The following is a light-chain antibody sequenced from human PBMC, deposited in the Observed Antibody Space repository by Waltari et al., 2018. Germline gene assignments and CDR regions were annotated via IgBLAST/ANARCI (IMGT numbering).Light chain of an antibody. V-gene: IGLV2-14*03. CDR1: NSDVGDFDY. CDR2: DVR. Sequence: QSALTQPASVSGSPGQSITISCAGTNSDVGDFDYVSWYQQHPGKAPKLIIYDVRRRPPVVSARCSGSKACNKASLTISGLRAEDEADYYCSSYTSSSALLIFGGGTKVTVL. CDR3: SSYTSSSALLI. J-gene: IGLJ2*01.